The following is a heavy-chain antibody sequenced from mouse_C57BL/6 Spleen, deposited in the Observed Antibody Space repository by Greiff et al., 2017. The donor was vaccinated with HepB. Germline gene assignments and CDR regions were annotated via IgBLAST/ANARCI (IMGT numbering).Heavy chain of an antibody. CDR3: ARYTPYDYHYYAMDY. V-gene: IGHV7-3*01. J-gene: IGHJ4*01. D-gene: IGHD2-4*01. Sequence: EVKVVESGGGLVQPGGSLSLSCAASGFTFTDYYMSWVRQPPGKALEWLGFIRNKANGYTTEYSASVKGRFTISRDNSQSILYLQMNALSAEDSATYYCARYTPYDYHYYAMDYWGQGTSVTVSS. CDR1: GFTFTDYY. CDR2: IRNKANGYTT.